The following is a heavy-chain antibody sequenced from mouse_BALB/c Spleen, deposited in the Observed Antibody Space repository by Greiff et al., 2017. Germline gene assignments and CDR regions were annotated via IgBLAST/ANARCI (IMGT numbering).Heavy chain of an antibody. Sequence: EVMLVESGGGLVQPGGSLRLSCATSGFTFTDYYMSWVRQPPGKALEWLGFIRNKANGYTTEYSASVKGRFTISRDNSQSILYLQMNTLRAEDSATYYCARDNNYRYAAMDYWGQGTSVTVSS. CDR3: ARDNNYRYAAMDY. CDR2: IRNKANGYTT. D-gene: IGHD2-14*01. J-gene: IGHJ4*01. V-gene: IGHV7-3*02. CDR1: GFTFTDYY.